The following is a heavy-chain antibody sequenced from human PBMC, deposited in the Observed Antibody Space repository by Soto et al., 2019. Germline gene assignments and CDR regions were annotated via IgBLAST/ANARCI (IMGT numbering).Heavy chain of an antibody. Sequence: QVQLQQWGAGLLKPSETLSLTCAVYGGSFSGYYWSWIRQPPGKGLEWIGEINHSGSTNYNPSLKSRVPISVDTSKNQFSLKLSSVTAADTAVYYCARGPNYWGSSSWYCVDPWGQGTLVTVSS. CDR2: INHSGST. CDR3: ARGPNYWGSSSWYCVDP. D-gene: IGHD6-13*01. CDR1: GGSFSGYY. V-gene: IGHV4-34*01. J-gene: IGHJ5*02.